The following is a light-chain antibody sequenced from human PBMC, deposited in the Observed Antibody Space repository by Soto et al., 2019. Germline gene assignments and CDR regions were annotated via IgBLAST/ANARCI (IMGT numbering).Light chain of an antibody. J-gene: IGLJ3*02. V-gene: IGLV1-40*01. CDR2: GNS. Sequence: QLVLTQPPSVSGAPGQRVTISCTRSSSNIGAGYDVHWYQQLPGTAPKLLIYGNSNRPSGVPDRFSGSKSGTSASLAITGLQAEDEADSYCQSYDSSLSGWVFGGGTKLTVL. CDR3: QSYDSSLSGWV. CDR1: SSNIGAGYD.